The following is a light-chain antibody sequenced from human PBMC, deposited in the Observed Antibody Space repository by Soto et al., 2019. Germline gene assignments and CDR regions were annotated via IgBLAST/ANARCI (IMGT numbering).Light chain of an antibody. Sequence: VLTQSPATLSLSPGHRATLSCRASQSVSSLLAWYQQKPGQAPRLLIYGASNRATGIPARFSGSGSGTDFTLTISCLEPEDFGVYYCHQRSNWPPSFGPGTTVDVK. J-gene: IGKJ3*01. V-gene: IGKV3-11*01. CDR2: GAS. CDR3: HQRSNWPPS. CDR1: QSVSSL.